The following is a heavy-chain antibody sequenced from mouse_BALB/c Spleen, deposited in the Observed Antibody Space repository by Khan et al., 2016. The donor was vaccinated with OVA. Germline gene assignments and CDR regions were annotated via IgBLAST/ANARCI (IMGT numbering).Heavy chain of an antibody. Sequence: QVQLKQSGPGLVAPSQTLSITCTASGFSLTSYGVHWVRQPPGKGLEWLGAIWAGGDTNYNSALMSRLSISKDNSKSQIFLKMNSLQTDDTAMYYCARREDIWGQGTTLTVSS. V-gene: IGHV2-9*02. CDR1: GFSLTSYG. J-gene: IGHJ2*01. CDR3: ARREDI. D-gene: IGHD1-3*01. CDR2: IWAGGDT.